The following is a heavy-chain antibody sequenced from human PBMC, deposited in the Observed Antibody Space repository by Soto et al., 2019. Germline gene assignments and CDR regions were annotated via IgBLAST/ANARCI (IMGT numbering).Heavy chain of an antibody. CDR1: GYTFTSYG. V-gene: IGHV1-18*01. Sequence: ASVKVSCKASGYTFTSYGISWVRQAPGQGLEWMGWISAYNGNTNYAQKLQGRVTMTTDTSTSTAYMELRSLRSDDTAVYYCARDPDIVVVVAATRRFDYWGQGTLVTVSS. J-gene: IGHJ4*02. CDR3: ARDPDIVVVVAATRRFDY. D-gene: IGHD2-15*01. CDR2: ISAYNGNT.